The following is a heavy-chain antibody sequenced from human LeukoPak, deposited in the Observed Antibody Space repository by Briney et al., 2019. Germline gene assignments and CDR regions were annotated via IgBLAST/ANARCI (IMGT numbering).Heavy chain of an antibody. Sequence: HPGGSLRLSCAASGFTFSSYAMSWVRQAPGKGLEWVSLISGSGANTYYAASVKGRFTISRDSSRNTMYLQMSSLRAEDTAMYYCARGWLPEWGQGTLVTVSS. CDR1: GFTFSSYA. J-gene: IGHJ4*02. CDR2: ISGSGANT. CDR3: ARGWLPE. D-gene: IGHD6-19*01. V-gene: IGHV3-23*01.